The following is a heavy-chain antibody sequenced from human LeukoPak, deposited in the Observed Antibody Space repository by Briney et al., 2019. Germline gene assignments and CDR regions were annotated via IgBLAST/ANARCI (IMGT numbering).Heavy chain of an antibody. CDR2: IIPIFGTA. CDR1: GGTFSSYA. V-gene: IGHV1-69*01. J-gene: IGHJ3*02. D-gene: IGHD3-3*01. CDR3: ASSNTIFDAFDI. Sequence: SVKVSCKASGGTFSSYAISWVRQAPGQGLEWMGGIIPIFGTANYAQKFQGRVTITADESTSTAYMELSSLRSEDTAVYYCASSNTIFDAFDIWGQGTMVTVSS.